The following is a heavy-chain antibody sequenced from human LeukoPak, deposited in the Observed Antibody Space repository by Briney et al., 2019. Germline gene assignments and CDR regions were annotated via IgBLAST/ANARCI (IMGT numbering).Heavy chain of an antibody. CDR2: ISSSSSYI. J-gene: IGHJ6*03. CDR1: GFSFSS. Sequence: GGSLRLSCAASGFSFSSMNWVRQAPGKGLEWVSSISSSSSYIYSADSVKGRFTISRDNSKNTLYLKMNSLRAEDTAVYYCAKGHGWEASYYYYYMDVWGKGTTVTISS. D-gene: IGHD1-26*01. V-gene: IGHV3-21*01. CDR3: AKGHGWEASYYYYYMDV.